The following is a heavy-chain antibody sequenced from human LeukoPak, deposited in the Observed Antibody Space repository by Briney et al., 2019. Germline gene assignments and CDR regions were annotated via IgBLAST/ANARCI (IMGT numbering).Heavy chain of an antibody. J-gene: IGHJ6*02. CDR1: GGTFSSYA. D-gene: IGHD4-17*01. V-gene: IGHV1-69*04. CDR2: IIPILGIA. Sequence: SVKVSCKASGGTFSSYAISWVRQAPGQGLEWMGRIIPILGIANYAQKFQGRVTITADKSTSTAYMELSSLRSEDMAVYYCARRPTPVTRNYGIDVWGQGTTVTVSS. CDR3: ARRPTPVTRNYGIDV.